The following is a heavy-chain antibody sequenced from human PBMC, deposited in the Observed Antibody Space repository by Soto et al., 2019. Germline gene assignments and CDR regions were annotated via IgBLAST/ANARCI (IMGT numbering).Heavy chain of an antibody. D-gene: IGHD2-2*02. CDR3: GRDWCTSSSCYISDYYGMDV. V-gene: IGHV3-33*01. CDR2: IWYDGSNK. Sequence: GGSLRLSCAASGFTFSSHAMHWVRQAPGKGLEWVAVIWYDGSNKFYADSVKGRFTISRDNSKNTLHLQMESLRGEDTAVYYCGRDWCTSSSCYISDYYGMDVWGQGTTVTVSS. J-gene: IGHJ6*02. CDR1: GFTFSSHA.